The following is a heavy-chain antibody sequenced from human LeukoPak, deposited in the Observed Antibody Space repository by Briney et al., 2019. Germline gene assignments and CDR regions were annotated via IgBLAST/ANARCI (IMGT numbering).Heavy chain of an antibody. CDR1: GFPFIEYS. CDR2: IKSKTDGGTT. Sequence: GGSLRLSCTASGFPFIEYSMNWVRQAPGKGLEWVGRIKSKTDGGTTDYAAPVKGRFTISRDDSKNTLYLQMNSLKTEDTAVYYCTTLAEVYGSGSYFLFRDYWGQGTLVTVSS. CDR3: TTLAEVYGSGSYFLFRDY. J-gene: IGHJ4*02. V-gene: IGHV3-15*01. D-gene: IGHD3-10*01.